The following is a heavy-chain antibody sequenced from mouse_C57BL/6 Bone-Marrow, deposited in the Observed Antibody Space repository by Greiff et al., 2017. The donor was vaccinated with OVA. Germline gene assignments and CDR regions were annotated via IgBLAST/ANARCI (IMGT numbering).Heavy chain of an antibody. Sequence: EVKLVESGAGLVKPGGSLKLSCAASGFTFSSYAMSWVRQTPEKRLEWVAYISSGGDYIYYADTVKGRFTISRDNARNTLYLQMSSLKSEDTAMYYCTRDRGTDWYFDVWGTGTTVTVSS. V-gene: IGHV5-9-1*02. J-gene: IGHJ1*03. CDR3: TRDRGTDWYFDV. CDR2: ISSGGDYI. D-gene: IGHD2-14*01. CDR1: GFTFSSYA.